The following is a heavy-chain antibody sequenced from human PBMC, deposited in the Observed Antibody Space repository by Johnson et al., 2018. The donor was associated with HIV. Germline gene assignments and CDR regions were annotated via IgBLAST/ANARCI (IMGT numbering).Heavy chain of an antibody. CDR3: AKDVGNYWPDSFDI. J-gene: IGHJ3*02. V-gene: IGHV3-30*04. Sequence: QVQLVESGGGVVQPGGSLRLSCAASGFIFSNYPMHWVRQAPGKGLEWVAVISKDGANNYHADSVKGRFTISRDNSKNTLYLQMNSLRDEDTAVYYCAKDVGNYWPDSFDIWGQGTMVTVSS. CDR1: GFIFSNYP. CDR2: ISKDGANN. D-gene: IGHD3-22*01.